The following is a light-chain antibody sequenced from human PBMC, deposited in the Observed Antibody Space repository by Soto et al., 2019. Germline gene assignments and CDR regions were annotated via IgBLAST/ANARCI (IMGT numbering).Light chain of an antibody. Sequence: QSALTQPASVSGSPGQSVTISCTGTNSDVGGYNLVSWYQQHPAKAPKVIVSEGTKRPSGVSSRFSGSKSGNTASLTISGLQAEDEADYFCCSYAGYSTFVFGSGTKVTAL. CDR1: NSDVGGYNL. CDR2: EGT. V-gene: IGLV2-23*01. J-gene: IGLJ1*01. CDR3: CSYAGYSTFV.